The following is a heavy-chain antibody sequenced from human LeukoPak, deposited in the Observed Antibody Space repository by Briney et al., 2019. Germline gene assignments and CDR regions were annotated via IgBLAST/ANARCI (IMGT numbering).Heavy chain of an antibody. CDR1: GFTFSSYS. CDR3: AREGYDAYYFGY. D-gene: IGHD6-13*01. V-gene: IGHV3-21*04. Sequence: GGSLRLSCAASGFTFSSYSMNWVRQAPGKGLEWVSSISSSSSYIYYADSVKGRFTISRDNAENSLYLQMNSLRAEDTAVYYCAREGYDAYYFGYWGQGTLVTVSS. CDR2: ISSSSSYI. J-gene: IGHJ4*02.